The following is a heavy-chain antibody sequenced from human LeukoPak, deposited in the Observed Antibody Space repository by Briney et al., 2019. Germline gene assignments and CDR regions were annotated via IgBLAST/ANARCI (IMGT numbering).Heavy chain of an antibody. CDR2: IIPIFGTA. V-gene: IGHV1-69*05. CDR3: ARGGSSGWNGYMDV. Sequence: LVKISCKASGGTFSSYAISWVRQAPGQGLEWMGRIIPIFGTANYAQKFQGRVTITTDESTSTAYMELSSLRSEDTAVYYCARGGSSGWNGYMDVWGKGTTVTVSS. D-gene: IGHD6-19*01. CDR1: GGTFSSYA. J-gene: IGHJ6*03.